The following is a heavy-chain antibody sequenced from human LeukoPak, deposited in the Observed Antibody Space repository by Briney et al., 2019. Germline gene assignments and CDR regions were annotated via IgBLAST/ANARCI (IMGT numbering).Heavy chain of an antibody. J-gene: IGHJ4*02. V-gene: IGHV3-23*01. Sequence: GGSLRLSCAASGFSFSTYAMSWVRQAPGQGLEWVSAISGSGKTYYPDSVKGRFTISRDNSKNTLFLQMNGLRVEDTAVYYCAKERDAKGYFDYWGQGTLVTVSS. CDR1: GFSFSTYA. CDR2: ISGSGKT. CDR3: AKERDAKGYFDY.